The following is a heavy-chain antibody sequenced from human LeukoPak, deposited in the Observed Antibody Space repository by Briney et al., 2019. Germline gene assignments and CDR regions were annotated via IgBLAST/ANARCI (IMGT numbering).Heavy chain of an antibody. V-gene: IGHV1-69*05. Sequence: SVKVSCKASGGTFSSYAISWVRQAPGQGLEWMGGIIPIFGTANYAQKFQGRVTITTDESTCTAYMELSSLRSEDTAVYYCARTYDSSGYYAYWGQGTLVTVSS. CDR1: GGTFSSYA. CDR3: ARTYDSSGYYAY. D-gene: IGHD3-22*01. J-gene: IGHJ4*02. CDR2: IIPIFGTA.